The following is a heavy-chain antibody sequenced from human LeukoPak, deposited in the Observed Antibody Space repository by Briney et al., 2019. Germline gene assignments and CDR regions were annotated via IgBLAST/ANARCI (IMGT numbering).Heavy chain of an antibody. J-gene: IGHJ6*02. CDR3: ARDDPDWNDVYYYYYGMDV. Sequence: GGSLRLSCAASGFTFSSYSMNWVRQAPGKGLEWVSSISSSSSYIYYADSVKGRFTISRDNAKNSLYLQMNSLRAEDTAVYYCARDDPDWNDVYYYYYGMDVWGQGTTVTVSS. CDR2: ISSSSSYI. D-gene: IGHD1-1*01. CDR1: GFTFSSYS. V-gene: IGHV3-21*01.